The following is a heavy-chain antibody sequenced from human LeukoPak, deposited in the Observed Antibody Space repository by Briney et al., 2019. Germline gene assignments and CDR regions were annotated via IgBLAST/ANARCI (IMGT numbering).Heavy chain of an antibody. D-gene: IGHD5-18*01. CDR2: IYYSGST. V-gene: IGHV4-61*01. CDR3: ARGSRGYSAFDY. Sequence: SSETLSLTCTVSGGSVSSGSYYWSWIRQPPGKGLEWIGYIYYSGSTNYNPSLKSRVTISVDTSKNQFSLKLSSVTAADTAVYYCARGSRGYSAFDYWGQGTLVTVSS. J-gene: IGHJ4*02. CDR1: GGSVSSGSYY.